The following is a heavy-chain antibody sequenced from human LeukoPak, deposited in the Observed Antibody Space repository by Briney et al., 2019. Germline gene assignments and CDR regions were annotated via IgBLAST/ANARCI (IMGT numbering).Heavy chain of an antibody. Sequence: PSETLSLTCTVSGYSISSGYYWSWIRQPPGKGLEWIGEINHSGSTNYNPSLKSRVTISVDTSKNQFSLKLSSVTAADTAVYYCARGPRRFLGLGAYWGQGTLVTVSS. CDR1: GYSISSGYY. D-gene: IGHD3-16*01. CDR2: INHSGST. J-gene: IGHJ4*02. CDR3: ARGPRRFLGLGAY. V-gene: IGHV4-38-2*02.